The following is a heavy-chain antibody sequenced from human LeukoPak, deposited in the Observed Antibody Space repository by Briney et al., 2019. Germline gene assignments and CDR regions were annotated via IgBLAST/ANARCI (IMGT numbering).Heavy chain of an antibody. J-gene: IGHJ4*02. D-gene: IGHD2-15*01. CDR2: IYGGGST. CDR3: ARVEGYCSGGSCYFGYFDY. V-gene: IGHV3-66*01. Sequence: GGSLRLSCAASGFTVSSNYMSWVRQAPGKGLEWVSVIYGGGSTYYADSVKGRFTISRDNSKNTLYLQMNSLRAEDTAVYYCARVEGYCSGGSCYFGYFDYWGQGTLVAVSS. CDR1: GFTVSSNY.